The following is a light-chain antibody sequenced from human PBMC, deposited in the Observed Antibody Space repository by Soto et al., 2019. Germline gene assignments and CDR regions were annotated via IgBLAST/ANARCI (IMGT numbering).Light chain of an antibody. J-gene: IGKJ5*01. V-gene: IGKV3-20*01. CDR3: QQYGSSPIT. CDR2: GAS. Sequence: DIVLTQSPGTLSLSPGERATLSCRASKSFSSSFLAWYQQKPGQAPRLLIHGASSRATGIPDRFSGSGSGTDFTLTISRLEPEDFAVYYCQQYGSSPITFGQGTRLEI. CDR1: KSFSSSF.